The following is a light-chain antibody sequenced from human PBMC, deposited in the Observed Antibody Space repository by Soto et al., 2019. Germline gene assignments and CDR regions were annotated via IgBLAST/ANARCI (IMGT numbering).Light chain of an antibody. Sequence: DIQMTQSPSTLSGSVGDRVTITCRASQTISSWLAWYQQKPGKAPKLLIYKASTSKSGVPSRFSGSGSGTEFTLTISSLQPDDFATYYCQHYKSYSEAFGQGTKVDIK. CDR1: QTISSW. V-gene: IGKV1-5*03. CDR3: QHYKSYSEA. CDR2: KAS. J-gene: IGKJ1*01.